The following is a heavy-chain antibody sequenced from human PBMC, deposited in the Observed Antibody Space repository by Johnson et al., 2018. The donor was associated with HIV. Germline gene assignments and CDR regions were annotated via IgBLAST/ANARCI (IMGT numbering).Heavy chain of an antibody. CDR3: AKDCSAFYDSLTRLDAFDI. Sequence: VQLVESGGGLVQPGGSLRLSCAASGFTVNSNYMSWVRQAPGKGLEWVSVIYSGGSTYYADSVKGRFTISIDNSKNTLYLQMNSLRAEDTAVYYCAKDCSAFYDSLTRLDAFDIWGQGTMVTVSS. CDR1: GFTVNSNY. D-gene: IGHD3-9*01. CDR2: IYSGGST. V-gene: IGHV3-66*01. J-gene: IGHJ3*02.